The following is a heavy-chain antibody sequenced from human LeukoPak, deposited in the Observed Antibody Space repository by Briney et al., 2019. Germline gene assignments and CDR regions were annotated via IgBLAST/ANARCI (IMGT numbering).Heavy chain of an antibody. Sequence: SVKVSCKASGYTFTSYDISWVRQAPGQGLEWMGGIIPIFGTANYAQKFQGRVTITADKSTSTAYMELSSLRSEDTAVYYCARHLNHIAARPFLRFDPWGQGTLVTVSS. CDR1: GYTFTSYD. D-gene: IGHD6-6*01. CDR2: IIPIFGTA. CDR3: ARHLNHIAARPFLRFDP. V-gene: IGHV1-69*06. J-gene: IGHJ5*02.